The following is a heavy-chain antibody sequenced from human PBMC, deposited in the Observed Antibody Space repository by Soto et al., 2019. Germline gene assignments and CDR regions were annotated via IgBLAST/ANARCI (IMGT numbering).Heavy chain of an antibody. CDR3: ARMRYDFWSGYPTHFDY. CDR1: GGSISSGDYY. J-gene: IGHJ4*02. Sequence: QVQLQESGPGLVKPSQTLSLTCTVSGGSISSGDYYWSWIRQPPGKGLEWIGYIYYSGSTYYNPSLKSRVTTSVDTPKNQFSLKLSSVTAADTAVYYCARMRYDFWSGYPTHFDYWGQGTLVTVSS. D-gene: IGHD3-3*01. V-gene: IGHV4-30-4*01. CDR2: IYYSGST.